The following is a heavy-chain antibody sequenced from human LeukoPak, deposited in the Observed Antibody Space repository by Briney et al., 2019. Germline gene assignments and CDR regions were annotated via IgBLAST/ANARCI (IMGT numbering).Heavy chain of an antibody. V-gene: IGHV5-51*01. CDR3: ARQEAQQLGPNWFGP. D-gene: IGHD6-13*01. CDR2: IYPGDSDT. Sequence: GESLKISCKGSGYSFTSYWIGWVRQMPGKGLEWMGIIYPGDSDTRYSPSFQGQVTISADKSISTAYLQWSSLKASDTAMYYCARQEAQQLGPNWFGPWGQGTLVTVSS. J-gene: IGHJ5*02. CDR1: GYSFTSYW.